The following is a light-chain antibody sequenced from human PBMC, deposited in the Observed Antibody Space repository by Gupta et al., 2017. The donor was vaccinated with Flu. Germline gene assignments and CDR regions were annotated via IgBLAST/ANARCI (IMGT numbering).Light chain of an antibody. CDR3: QQRSNWPPYS. CDR2: DAS. V-gene: IGKV3-11*01. J-gene: IGKJ2*03. CDR1: QSVSSY. Sequence: DTALPHSPATLSLSPGERATLSCRASQSVSSYLAWYQQKPGQAPRLLIYDASNRATGIPARFSGSGSGTDFTLTISSREPEDFAVYYCQQRSNWPPYSFGQGTKVEIK.